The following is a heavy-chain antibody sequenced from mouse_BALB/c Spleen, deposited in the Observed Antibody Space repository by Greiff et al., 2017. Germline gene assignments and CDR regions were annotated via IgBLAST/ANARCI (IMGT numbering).Heavy chain of an antibody. CDR3: ARGGGYGYDVDYFDY. Sequence: EVQGVESGGGLVKPGGSLKLSCAASGFTFSSYAMSWVRQTPEKRLEWVASISSGGSTYYPDSVKGRFTISRDNARNILYLQMSSLRSEDTAMYYCARGGGYGYDVDYFDYWGQGTTLTVSS. D-gene: IGHD2-2*01. CDR1: GFTFSSYA. J-gene: IGHJ2*01. CDR2: ISSGGST. V-gene: IGHV5-6-5*01.